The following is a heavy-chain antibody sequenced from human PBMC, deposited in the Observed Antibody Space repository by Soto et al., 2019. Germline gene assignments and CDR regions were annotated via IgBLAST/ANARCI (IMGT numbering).Heavy chain of an antibody. CDR3: ADAAQYSSSWYPRGYYYYYGMDV. J-gene: IGHJ6*02. CDR1: GFTVSNNY. D-gene: IGHD6-13*01. V-gene: IGHV3-53*01. CDR2: IYSGGYT. Sequence: GGSLRLSCAVSGFTVSNNYMSWVRQAPGKGLEGVSVIYSGGYTAYGDSVKGRFTISRDNSKNTLYLQMNSLRADDTAVYYCADAAQYSSSWYPRGYYYYYGMDVWGQGTTVTVSS.